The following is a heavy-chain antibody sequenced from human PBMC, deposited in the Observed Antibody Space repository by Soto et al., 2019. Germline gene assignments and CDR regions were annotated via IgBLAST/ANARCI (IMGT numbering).Heavy chain of an antibody. J-gene: IGHJ6*02. D-gene: IGHD1-26*01. CDR3: ARRRSYDYYGMDV. Sequence: PGESLKISCTSYGYDFTNYWLNWVRQLPGKGLEWMGRIDPSDSYVSYSPSFESHVTISADKSISTAYLQWSSLKAADTAMYYCARRRSYDYYGMDVWGQGTTVTVSS. CDR1: GYDFTNYW. CDR2: IDPSDSYV. V-gene: IGHV5-10-1*01.